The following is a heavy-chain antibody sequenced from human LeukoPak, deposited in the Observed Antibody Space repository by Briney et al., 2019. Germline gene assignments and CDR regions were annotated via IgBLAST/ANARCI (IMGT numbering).Heavy chain of an antibody. CDR1: GGSISSYY. V-gene: IGHV4-59*01. J-gene: IGHJ4*02. CDR3: ARAFNYYDSHDY. Sequence: PSETLSLTCTVSGGSISSYYWSWIRQPPGKGLEWIGYIYYSGSTNYNPSLKSRVTISVDTSKNQFSLKLSSVTAADTAVYYCARAFNYYDSHDYWGQGTLVTVSS. D-gene: IGHD3-22*01. CDR2: IYYSGST.